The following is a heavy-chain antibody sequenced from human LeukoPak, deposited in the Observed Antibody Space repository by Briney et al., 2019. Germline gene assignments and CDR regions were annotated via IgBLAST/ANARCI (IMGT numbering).Heavy chain of an antibody. D-gene: IGHD3-9*01. CDR1: GGTFSSYA. Sequence: ASVKVSCKASGGTFSSYAISWVRQAPGQGLEWMGGIIPIFGTANYAQKFQGRVTITADESTSTAYMELSSLRSEDTAVYYCARDRPKDYDILTGYTNWFDPWGQGTLVTVSS. CDR3: ARDRPKDYDILTGYTNWFDP. CDR2: IIPIFGTA. J-gene: IGHJ5*02. V-gene: IGHV1-69*13.